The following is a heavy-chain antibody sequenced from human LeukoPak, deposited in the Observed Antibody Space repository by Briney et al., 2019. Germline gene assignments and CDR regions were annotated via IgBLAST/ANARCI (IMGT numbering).Heavy chain of an antibody. CDR1: GFTFSSYA. Sequence: GGSLRLSCAASGFTFSSYAMSWVRQAPGKGLEWVSAISGSGGSTYQAGSVRGRFTISRDNSKNTLYLQMNSLRAEDTAVYYCAKGAGTSEYYFDYWGQGTLVTVSS. D-gene: IGHD1-7*01. V-gene: IGHV3-23*01. J-gene: IGHJ4*02. CDR2: ISGSGGST. CDR3: AKGAGTSEYYFDY.